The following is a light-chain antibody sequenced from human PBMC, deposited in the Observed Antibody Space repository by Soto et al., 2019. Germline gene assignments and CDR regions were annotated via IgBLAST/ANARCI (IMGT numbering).Light chain of an antibody. CDR3: QQYNNWPPYT. J-gene: IGKJ2*01. Sequence: ELVMTQSPATLSVSPGERATLSCRASQSVGSDLAWYQQKPGQAPRLLIYGASTRATGFPARFSGSGSGTEFTLTISTLQSEDFAVYYCQQYNNWPPYTFGQGTKLEIK. CDR2: GAS. CDR1: QSVGSD. V-gene: IGKV3-15*01.